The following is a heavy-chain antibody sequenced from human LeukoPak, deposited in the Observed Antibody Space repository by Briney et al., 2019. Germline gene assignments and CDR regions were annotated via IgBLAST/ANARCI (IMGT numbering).Heavy chain of an antibody. V-gene: IGHV3-30-3*01. Sequence: GGSLRLSCAASGFTFSSYAMHWVRQAPGKGLEWVAVISYDGSNKYYADSVKGRFTISRDNSKNTLYLQMDSLRAEDTAVYFCAREDYGASGSSLGNLDYWGQGTLVTVSS. CDR3: AREDYGASGSSLGNLDY. CDR1: GFTFSSYA. J-gene: IGHJ4*02. CDR2: ISYDGSNK. D-gene: IGHD4/OR15-4a*01.